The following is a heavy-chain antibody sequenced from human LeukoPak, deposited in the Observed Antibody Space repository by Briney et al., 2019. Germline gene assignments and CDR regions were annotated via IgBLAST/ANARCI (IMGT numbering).Heavy chain of an antibody. Sequence: ASVKVSCKASGYTFTSYDINWVRQAPGQGLEWMGGIIPIFGTANYAQKFQGRVTITADESTSTAYMELSSLRSEDTAVYYCARDHFPVTGLYYFDYWGQGTLVTVSS. CDR3: ARDHFPVTGLYYFDY. CDR2: IIPIFGTA. J-gene: IGHJ4*02. V-gene: IGHV1-69*13. CDR1: GYTFTSYD. D-gene: IGHD4-17*01.